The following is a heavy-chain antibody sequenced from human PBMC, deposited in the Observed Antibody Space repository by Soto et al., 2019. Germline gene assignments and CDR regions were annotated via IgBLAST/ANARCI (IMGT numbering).Heavy chain of an antibody. D-gene: IGHD3-22*01. V-gene: IGHV4-61*01. CDR3: ARDESRLYFYDSSGYYGNWFDP. CDR1: GGSVSSGSYY. J-gene: IGHJ5*02. CDR2: IYYSGST. Sequence: KPSETLSLTCTVSGGSVSSGSYYWTWIRQPPGKGLEWIGYIYYSGSTNYNPSLKSRVTISVDTSKNQFSLKLSSVTAADTAVYYCARDESRLYFYDSSGYYGNWFDPWGQGTLVTVSS.